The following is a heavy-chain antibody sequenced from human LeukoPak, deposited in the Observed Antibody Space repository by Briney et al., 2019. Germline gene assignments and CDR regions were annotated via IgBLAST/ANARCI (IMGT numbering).Heavy chain of an antibody. CDR3: ARDGYTRGSWFDP. J-gene: IGHJ5*02. V-gene: IGHV1-69*05. CDR1: GGTFSSYA. Sequence: SVKVSCKASGGTFSSYAINWVRQAPGQGLEWMGGIIPIFGTANYAQKFQGRVTITTDESTSTAYMELSSLRSEDTAVYYCARDGYTRGSWFDPWGQGTLVTVSS. D-gene: IGHD5-24*01. CDR2: IIPIFGTA.